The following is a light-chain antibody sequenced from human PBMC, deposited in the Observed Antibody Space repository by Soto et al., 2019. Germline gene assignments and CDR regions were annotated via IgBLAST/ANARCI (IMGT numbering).Light chain of an antibody. V-gene: IGKV3-11*01. CDR2: DAS. Sequence: EIVLTQSPATLSLSPGERATLSCRASQRVSTYLAWYQQKPGQAPRLLIYDASNRATGIPARFSGSGSGTDFTLTLSSLEPEVFAVFYCQQGSNWPPGLTFGGGSKVEIK. CDR3: QQGSNWPPGLT. CDR1: QRVSTY. J-gene: IGKJ4*01.